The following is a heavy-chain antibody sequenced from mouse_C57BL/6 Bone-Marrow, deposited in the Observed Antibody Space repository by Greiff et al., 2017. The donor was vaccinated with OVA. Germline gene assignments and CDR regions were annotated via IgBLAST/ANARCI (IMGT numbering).Heavy chain of an antibody. V-gene: IGHV10-1*01. D-gene: IGHD2-5*01. Sequence: GGGLAQPKGSLKLSCAAPGFSFNPYAMNWVRQVPGKGLEWAARIRSKSNNHATYYAESVKDRVTITRDDSESMLYLQMNNLKTEDTAMYYCVRSNYRGAYWGQGTLVTVSA. CDR1: GFSFNPYA. J-gene: IGHJ3*01. CDR2: IRSKSNNHAT. CDR3: VRSNYRGAY.